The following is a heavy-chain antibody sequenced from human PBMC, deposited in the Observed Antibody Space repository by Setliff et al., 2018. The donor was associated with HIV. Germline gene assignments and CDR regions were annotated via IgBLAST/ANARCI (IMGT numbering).Heavy chain of an antibody. Sequence: GGSLRLSCAVSGFTFEDYGMSWVRQAPGKGLEWVSGINWNGGSTGYVDSVKGRFTISRDNAKNSLYLQMNSLRAEDMALYYCTAALQQQVVRWFDPWGQGTLVTVSS. V-gene: IGHV3-20*04. D-gene: IGHD6-13*01. CDR2: INWNGGST. CDR3: TAALQQQVVRWFDP. J-gene: IGHJ5*02. CDR1: GFTFEDYG.